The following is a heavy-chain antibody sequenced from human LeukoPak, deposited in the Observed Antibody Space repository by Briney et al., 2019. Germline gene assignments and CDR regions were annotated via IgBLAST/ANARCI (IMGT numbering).Heavy chain of an antibody. CDR1: GFTFSSYS. CDR2: ISSSSSYI. V-gene: IGHV3-21*01. D-gene: IGHD2-2*01. Sequence: GGSLSLSCAASGFTFSSYSMNWVRQAPGKGLEWVSSISSSSSYIYYADSVKGRFTISRDNAKNSLYLQMNSLRAEDTAVYYCARGFCSSTSCYENYWGQGTLVTVSS. CDR3: ARGFCSSTSCYENY. J-gene: IGHJ4*02.